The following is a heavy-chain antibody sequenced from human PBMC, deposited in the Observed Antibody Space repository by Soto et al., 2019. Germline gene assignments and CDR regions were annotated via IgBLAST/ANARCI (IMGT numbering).Heavy chain of an antibody. V-gene: IGHV1-69*02. Sequence: QVQLVQSGSEVKKPGSSVRVSCKASGGTFSIYTISWVRQAPGQGLEWMGRVIPFLAITSYSQRFQGRVTIPAAKSTTTAYMELSSLRSENTAGYYCARDRNNSNWPNFDSWGQGTLVTVSS. CDR2: VIPFLAIT. J-gene: IGHJ4*02. CDR3: ARDRNNSNWPNFDS. D-gene: IGHD6-13*01. CDR1: GGTFSIYT.